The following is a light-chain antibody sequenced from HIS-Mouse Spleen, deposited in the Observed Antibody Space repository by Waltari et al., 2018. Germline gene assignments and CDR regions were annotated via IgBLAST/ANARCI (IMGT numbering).Light chain of an antibody. CDR1: SSNIGSNH. Sequence: QSVLTQPPSASGTPGQRFTISCSGSSSNIGSNHVFWNQQLPGTGPKLHIYRKNRRPPRVPSRILGPKPATSASLGISGVRSGDDADYYWVAWDDSMSGWVFGGGTKLTVL. CDR3: VAWDDSMSGWV. J-gene: IGLJ3*02. CDR2: RKN. V-gene: IGLV1-47*01.